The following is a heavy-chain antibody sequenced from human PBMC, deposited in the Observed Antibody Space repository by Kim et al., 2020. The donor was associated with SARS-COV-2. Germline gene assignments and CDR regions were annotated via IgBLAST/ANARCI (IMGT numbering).Heavy chain of an antibody. J-gene: IGHJ4*02. CDR3: ARGRVVVVAASGWPLDY. V-gene: IGHV4-34*01. Sequence: LKSRVTISVDTSKNQFSLKLSSVTAADTAVYYCARGRVVVVAASGWPLDYWGQGTLVTVSS. D-gene: IGHD2-15*01.